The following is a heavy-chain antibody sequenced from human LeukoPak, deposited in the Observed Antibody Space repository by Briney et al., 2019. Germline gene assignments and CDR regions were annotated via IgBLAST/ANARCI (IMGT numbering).Heavy chain of an antibody. CDR3: ARDLRRIAAYYFDY. CDR1: GFTFSGYA. CDR2: ISSDGRDK. V-gene: IGHV3-30*03. J-gene: IGHJ4*02. Sequence: GRSLRLSCAASGFTFSGYAIHWVRQAPGKGQEWVAVISSDGRDKHHADSVKGRFTISRDNSKNTLYLQTNSLRADDTAVYYCARDLRRIAAYYFDYWGQGTLVTVSS. D-gene: IGHD6-25*01.